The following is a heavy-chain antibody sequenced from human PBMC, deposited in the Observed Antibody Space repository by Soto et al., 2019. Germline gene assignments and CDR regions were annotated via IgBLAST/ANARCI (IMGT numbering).Heavy chain of an antibody. CDR1: GFNFSDYY. J-gene: IGHJ4*02. CDR2: ISSSSSYT. D-gene: IGHD3-22*01. V-gene: IGHV3-11*05. Sequence: GRSLRLPCAASGFNFSDYYMSWIRQAPGKGLEWVSYISSSSSYTNYADSVKGRFTISRDNAKNSLYLQMNSLRAEDTAVYYCARDRSVVVITHREDPYWGQGTLVTVSS. CDR3: ARDRSVVVITHREDPY.